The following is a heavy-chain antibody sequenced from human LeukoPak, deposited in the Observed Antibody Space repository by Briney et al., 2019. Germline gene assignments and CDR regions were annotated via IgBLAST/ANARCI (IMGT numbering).Heavy chain of an antibody. V-gene: IGHV3-21*01. CDR1: GFTFSSYS. CDR3: AREALKYYYYYYGMDV. Sequence: GGSLRLSCAASGFTFSSYSMNWVRQAPGKGLEWVSSISSSSSYIYYADSVKGRFTISRDNAKNSLYLQMNSLRAEDTAVYYCAREALKYYYYYYGMDVWGQGTTVTVSS. J-gene: IGHJ6*02. CDR2: ISSSSSYI.